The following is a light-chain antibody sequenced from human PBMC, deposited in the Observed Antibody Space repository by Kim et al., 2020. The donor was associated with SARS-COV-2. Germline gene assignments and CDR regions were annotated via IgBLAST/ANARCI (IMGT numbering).Light chain of an antibody. V-gene: IGKV1-39*01. CDR3: QQSSSTVRT. CDR2: YVS. CDR1: QPIDNY. J-gene: IGKJ1*01. Sequence: DIQMTQSPSSLSASVGDTVTITCRASQPIDNYVNWYQHRPGEVPRLLISYVSSLQSGVPSRFSGSGSGTDFTFTISGLQPEDFATYYCQQSSSTVRTFVQGTKVDIK.